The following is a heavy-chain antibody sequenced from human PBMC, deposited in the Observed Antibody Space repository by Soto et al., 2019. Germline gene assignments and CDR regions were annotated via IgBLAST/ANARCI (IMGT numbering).Heavy chain of an antibody. J-gene: IGHJ4*02. CDR1: GFIFTNHW. D-gene: IGHD2-15*01. CDR2: IKPDGSEK. V-gene: IGHV3-7*03. CDR3: TRGFCSGGSCYYEYYFDS. Sequence: EVHLVESGGGLVQPGGSLRVSCAASGFIFTNHWMSWVRQAPGKGLECVAKIKPDGSEKFYVDSVEGRFTISRDNANNALYLQMSSLRAEDTAVYYCTRGFCSGGSCYYEYYFDSWGQGTLVTVSS.